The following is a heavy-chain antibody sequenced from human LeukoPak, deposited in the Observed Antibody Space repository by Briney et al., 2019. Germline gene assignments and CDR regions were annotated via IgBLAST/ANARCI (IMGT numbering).Heavy chain of an antibody. V-gene: IGHV4-30-4*01. CDR1: GGSISSGDYY. CDR3: ARPYYYDSRIDP. D-gene: IGHD3-22*01. J-gene: IGHJ5*02. CDR2: MYYSGST. Sequence: SQTLFLTCTVSGGSISSGDYYWSWIRQPPGKGLEWIGYMYYSGSTYYNPSLKSRATISVDTSKNQFSLKLSSVTAADTAVYYCARPYYYDSRIDPWGQGTLVTVSS.